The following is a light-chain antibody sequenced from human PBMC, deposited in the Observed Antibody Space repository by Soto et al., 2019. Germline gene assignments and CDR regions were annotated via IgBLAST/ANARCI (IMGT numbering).Light chain of an antibody. CDR1: SSNIGSDY. CDR3: AAWDARLSAWV. J-gene: IGLJ3*02. Sequence: QSVLTQPPSASGTPGQRVTISCSGSSSNIGSDYVYWYQQLPGTAPKLLIYTNDQRPSGVPDRFSGSKSGTSASLAISGLPSEDESEYWCAAWDARLSAWVFGGGTKLTVL. V-gene: IGLV1-47*02. CDR2: TND.